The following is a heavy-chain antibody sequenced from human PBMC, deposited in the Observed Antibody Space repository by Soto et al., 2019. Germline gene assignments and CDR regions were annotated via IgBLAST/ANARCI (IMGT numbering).Heavy chain of an antibody. CDR1: GGSITAYY. J-gene: IGHJ4*02. Sequence: SETLSLTCTVSGGSITAYYWSWIRQPPGKGLEWIGHFFYTGSTNYNPSLRSRVTTSIDTSKNQLSLKLSSVTAADTAVYFCARGKPYDILTGYYENYYFDYWGQGTLVTVSS. V-gene: IGHV4-59*01. CDR2: FFYTGST. CDR3: ARGKPYDILTGYYENYYFDY. D-gene: IGHD3-9*01.